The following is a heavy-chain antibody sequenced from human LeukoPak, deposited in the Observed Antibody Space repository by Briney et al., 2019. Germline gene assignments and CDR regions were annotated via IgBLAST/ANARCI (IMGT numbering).Heavy chain of an antibody. D-gene: IGHD1-1*01. CDR3: AKGQNAGYNCAQD. Sequence: GGSLRLSCAASGFTFSTYTMIWVRQAPGKGLEWVSGISASGGSTHHADSVKGRFTITRDNSRNTLYLQMNSLRAEDTAVYYCAKGQNAGYNCAQDWGQGTLVTVSS. V-gene: IGHV3-23*01. J-gene: IGHJ4*02. CDR1: GFTFSTYT. CDR2: ISASGGST.